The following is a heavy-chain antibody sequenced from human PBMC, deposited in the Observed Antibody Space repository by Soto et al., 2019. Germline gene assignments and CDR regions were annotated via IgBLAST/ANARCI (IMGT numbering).Heavy chain of an antibody. CDR2: ISAYNGNT. CDR3: ARQNLWFGELFRPTYYYYYGMDV. D-gene: IGHD3-10*01. V-gene: IGHV1-18*01. J-gene: IGHJ6*02. CDR1: GYTFTSYG. Sequence: QVQLVQSGAEVKKPGASVKVSCKASGYTFTSYGISWVRQAPGQGLEWMGWISAYNGNTNYAQKLQGRVTMTTDTSTSTAYMELRSLRSDDTAVYYCARQNLWFGELFRPTYYYYYGMDVWGQGTTVTVSS.